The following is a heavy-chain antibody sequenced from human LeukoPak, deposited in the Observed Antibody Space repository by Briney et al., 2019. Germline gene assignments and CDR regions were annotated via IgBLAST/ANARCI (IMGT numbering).Heavy chain of an antibody. CDR1: GGTFSSYA. CDR2: FISIFGTA. Sequence: SVKVSCKASGGTFSSYAISWVRQAPGQGLEWMGGFISIFGTANYAQKFQGRVTITADESTSTAYMELSSLRSEDTAVYYCAVRGHYDSSGYYYVLDYWGQGTLVTVSS. V-gene: IGHV1-69*13. D-gene: IGHD3-22*01. CDR3: AVRGHYDSSGYYYVLDY. J-gene: IGHJ4*02.